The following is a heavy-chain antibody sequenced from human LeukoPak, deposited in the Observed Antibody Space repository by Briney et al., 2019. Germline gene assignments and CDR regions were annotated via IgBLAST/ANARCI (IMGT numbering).Heavy chain of an antibody. CDR3: ARDGSPFDS. V-gene: IGHV3-7*01. CDR2: IKQDGSEK. Sequence: GGSLRLSCAASAFTFRSYWMSWVRQAPGKGLEWVANIKQDGSEKYYVDSVKGRFTISRDSAKKSLSLQMNSLRAEDTAVYYCARDGSPFDSGGQGTLVTVSS. CDR1: AFTFRSYW. J-gene: IGHJ4*02. D-gene: IGHD1-26*01.